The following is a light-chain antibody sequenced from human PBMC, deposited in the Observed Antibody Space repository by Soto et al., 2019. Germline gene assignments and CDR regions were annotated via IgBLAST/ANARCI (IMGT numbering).Light chain of an antibody. V-gene: IGKV3-15*01. Sequence: EIGLTQSPATLPLSPGERATLSCRASQSVKTFLVWYQQRPGQAPRLLIHGATTRATGIPARFSGSGSGTEFTLTISSLQSEDFAVYYCQQYNNWPPWTFGQGTKVDIK. CDR1: QSVKTF. CDR2: GAT. CDR3: QQYNNWPPWT. J-gene: IGKJ1*01.